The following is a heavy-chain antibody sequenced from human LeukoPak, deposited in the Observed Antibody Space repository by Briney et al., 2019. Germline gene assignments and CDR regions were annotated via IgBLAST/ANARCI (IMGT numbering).Heavy chain of an antibody. CDR1: GGTFSSYA. CDR2: IIPIFGTA. V-gene: IGHV1-69*05. J-gene: IGHJ4*02. D-gene: IGHD6-13*01. CDR3: ASGYSSSWSPFDY. Sequence: ASVKVSCKASGGTFSSYAISWVRQAPGQGLERMGGIIPIFGTANYAQKFQGRVTITTDESTSTAYMELSSLRSEDTAVYYCASGYSSSWSPFDYWGQGTLVTVSS.